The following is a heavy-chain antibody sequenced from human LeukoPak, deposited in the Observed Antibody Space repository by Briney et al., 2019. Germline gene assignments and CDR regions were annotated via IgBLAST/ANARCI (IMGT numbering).Heavy chain of an antibody. J-gene: IGHJ6*03. CDR3: ATGDIVVVPAAIGGSHYYCYYMDV. CDR1: GGTFSSYA. V-gene: IGHV1-69*13. CDR2: IIPIFGTA. D-gene: IGHD2-2*02. Sequence: SVKVSCKASGGTFSSYAISWVRQAPGQGLEWMGGIIPIFGTANYAQKFQGRVTITADESTSTAYMELSSLRSEDTAVYYCATGDIVVVPAAIGGSHYYCYYMDVWGKGTTVTVSS.